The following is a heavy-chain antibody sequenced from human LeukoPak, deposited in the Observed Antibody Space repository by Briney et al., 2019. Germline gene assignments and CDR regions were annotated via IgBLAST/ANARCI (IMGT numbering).Heavy chain of an antibody. CDR1: GGSIPSYY. CDR3: ARGAYSNYLSVGY. D-gene: IGHD4-11*01. CDR2: ILYSGST. Sequence: PSETLSLTCAISGGSIPSYYWSWIRQTPGKGLEWIGYILYSGSTNYNPSLKSRVTMSIDTSKNQFSLKLRSVTAADTAVYYCARGAYSNYLSVGYWGQGILVTVSS. J-gene: IGHJ4*02. V-gene: IGHV4-59*01.